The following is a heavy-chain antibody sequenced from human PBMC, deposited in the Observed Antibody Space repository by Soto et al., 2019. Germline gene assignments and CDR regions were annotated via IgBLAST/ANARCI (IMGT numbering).Heavy chain of an antibody. V-gene: IGHV3-49*04. CDR1: GFTLGAYA. CDR3: ARYRLAADLSDFDY. CDR2: IRSRAYGGTT. Sequence: EVQLVESGGGLVQPGRSLRLSCTGSGFTLGAYAMSWVRQAPVKGLEWVGSIRSRAYGGTTEYAASVKGRFTISRDASKSIAYLQMDSLKTEDTAMYFCARYRLAADLSDFDYWGQGTLVTVSS. J-gene: IGHJ4*02. D-gene: IGHD6-25*01.